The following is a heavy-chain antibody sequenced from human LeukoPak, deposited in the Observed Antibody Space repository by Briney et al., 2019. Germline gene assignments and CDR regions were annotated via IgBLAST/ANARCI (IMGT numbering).Heavy chain of an antibody. Sequence: GGSLRLSCTVSGFTVSSNSMSWVRQAPGKGLEWVSFIYSDNTHYSDSVKGRFTISRDNAESSLYLQLSSLGAEDTAVYYCVRGGLYHYSGTSGDYWGQGTLVTVSS. V-gene: IGHV3-53*01. CDR2: IYSDNT. D-gene: IGHD1-26*01. J-gene: IGHJ4*02. CDR3: VRGGLYHYSGTSGDY. CDR1: GFTVSSNS.